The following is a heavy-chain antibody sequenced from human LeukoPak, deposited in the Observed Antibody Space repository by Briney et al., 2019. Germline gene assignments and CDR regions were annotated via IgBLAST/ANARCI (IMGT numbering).Heavy chain of an antibody. J-gene: IGHJ6*02. CDR2: IYYSGST. Sequence: SETLSLTCTVSGGSISSYYWSWIRQPPGKGLEWIGYIYYSGSTNYNPSLKSRVTISVGTSKNQFSLKLSSVTAADTAVYYCARVTYYYYGMDVWGQGTTVTVSS. CDR3: ARVTYYYYGMDV. CDR1: GGSISSYY. V-gene: IGHV4-59*01.